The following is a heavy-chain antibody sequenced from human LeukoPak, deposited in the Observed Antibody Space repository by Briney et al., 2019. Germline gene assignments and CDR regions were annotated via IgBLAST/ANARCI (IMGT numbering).Heavy chain of an antibody. Sequence: GRSLGLSCAASGFTFSSYAMHWVRQAPGKGLEWVAVISYDGSNKYYADSVKGRFTISRDNSKNTLYLQMNSLRAEDTAVYYCARENNDYGDLNNFDYWGQGTLVTASS. CDR2: ISYDGSNK. D-gene: IGHD4-17*01. V-gene: IGHV3-30-3*01. J-gene: IGHJ4*02. CDR1: GFTFSSYA. CDR3: ARENNDYGDLNNFDY.